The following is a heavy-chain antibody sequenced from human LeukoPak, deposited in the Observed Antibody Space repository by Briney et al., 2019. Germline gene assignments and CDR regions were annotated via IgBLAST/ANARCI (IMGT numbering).Heavy chain of an antibody. CDR1: GDSVSSNSAT. D-gene: IGHD5-18*01. Sequence: KPSQTLSLTCAISGDSVSSNSATWNWIRQSPSRGLEWLGRTYYRSKWYNDYAVSVKSRITINPDTSKSQFSLQLNSVTPEDTAVYYCTRAGSYGYYWYFDLWGRGTLVTVSS. V-gene: IGHV6-1*01. J-gene: IGHJ2*01. CDR2: TYYRSKWYN. CDR3: TRAGSYGYYWYFDL.